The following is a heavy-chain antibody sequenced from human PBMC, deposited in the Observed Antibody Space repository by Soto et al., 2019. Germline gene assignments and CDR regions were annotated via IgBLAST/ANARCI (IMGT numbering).Heavy chain of an antibody. D-gene: IGHD3-16*01. V-gene: IGHV1-69*13. Sequence: SVKVSCKASGGTFSSYAISWVRQAPGQGLEWMGGIIPIFGTANYAQKFQGRVTITADESTSTAYMELSSLRSEDTAVYCCVGGTHQFFYYHGMDVWGQGTTVT. CDR1: GGTFSSYA. CDR2: IIPIFGTA. CDR3: VGGTHQFFYYHGMDV. J-gene: IGHJ6*02.